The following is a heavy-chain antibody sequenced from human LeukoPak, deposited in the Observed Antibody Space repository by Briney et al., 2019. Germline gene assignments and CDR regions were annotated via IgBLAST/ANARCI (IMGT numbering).Heavy chain of an antibody. CDR2: ISAYNGNT. Sequence: ASVKVSCKASGYTFSSFAISWVRQAPGQGLEWMGWISAYNGNTNYAQKFQGRVTMTTDTSTRTAYMEVRSLRSDDTAVYYCARAIDYHYDSGGPWYSFDYWGQGTLVTVSS. D-gene: IGHD3-22*01. CDR3: ARAIDYHYDSGGPWYSFDY. J-gene: IGHJ4*02. V-gene: IGHV1-18*01. CDR1: GYTFSSFA.